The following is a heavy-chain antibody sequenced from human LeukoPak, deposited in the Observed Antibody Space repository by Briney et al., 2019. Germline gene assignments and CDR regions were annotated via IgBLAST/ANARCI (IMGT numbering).Heavy chain of an antibody. CDR1: GFTFSSYE. Sequence: GGSLRLSCAASGFTFSSYEMNWVRQAPGKGLEWVSYISSSGSTIYYADSVKGRFTISRDNAKNTLYLQMNSLRAEDTAVYYCARDRPDAFDIWGQGTMVTVSS. CDR3: ARDRPDAFDI. CDR2: ISSSGSTI. V-gene: IGHV3-48*03. J-gene: IGHJ3*02.